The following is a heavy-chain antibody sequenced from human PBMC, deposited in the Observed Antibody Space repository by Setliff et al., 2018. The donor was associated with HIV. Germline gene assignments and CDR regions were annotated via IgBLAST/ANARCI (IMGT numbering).Heavy chain of an antibody. J-gene: IGHJ4*02. CDR3: ARVTGTTVFHY. D-gene: IGHD1-7*01. CDR1: GFIFSDFY. Sequence: AGSLRLSCTASGFIFSDFYMSWIRQAPGKGLEWISDIMSSGTYTNYADSVRGRFTISRDNARNSLYLQMSSLRAEDTAVYYCARVTGTTVFHYWGQGTLVTVSS. CDR2: IMSSGTYT. V-gene: IGHV3-11*06.